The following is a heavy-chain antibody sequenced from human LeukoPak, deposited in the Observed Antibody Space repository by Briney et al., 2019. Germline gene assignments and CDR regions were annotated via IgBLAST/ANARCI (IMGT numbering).Heavy chain of an antibody. Sequence: GGSLRLSCAASGFTFSSYEMNWVRQAPGKGLEWVSYISSSGSTIYYADSVKGRFTISRDNAKNSLYLQMNSLRAEDTALYYCARVNDILTGIDYWGQGTLVTVSS. CDR2: ISSSGSTI. V-gene: IGHV3-48*03. CDR1: GFTFSSYE. CDR3: ARVNDILTGIDY. D-gene: IGHD3-9*01. J-gene: IGHJ4*02.